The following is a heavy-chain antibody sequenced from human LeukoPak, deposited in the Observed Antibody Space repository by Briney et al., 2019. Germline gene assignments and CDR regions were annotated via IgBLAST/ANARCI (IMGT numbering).Heavy chain of an antibody. D-gene: IGHD4-17*01. Sequence: SVKVSCKASGGAFSSYAISWVRQAPGQGLEWMGRIIPILGIANYAQKFQGRVTITADKSTSTAYMELSSLRSEDTAVYYCASGTTVTTYYYYGMDVWGQGTTVTVSS. CDR2: IIPILGIA. CDR3: ASGTTVTTYYYYGMDV. CDR1: GGAFSSYA. J-gene: IGHJ6*02. V-gene: IGHV1-69*04.